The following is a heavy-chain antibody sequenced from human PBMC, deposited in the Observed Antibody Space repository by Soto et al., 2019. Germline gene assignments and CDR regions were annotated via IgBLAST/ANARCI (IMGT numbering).Heavy chain of an antibody. CDR2: LHYSGSA. Sequence: SETLSLACTVSGASMSDYYGSWIRQSPGKGLEHIGYLHYSGSANYNPSLKSRVTISMDTSKNQFFLKLNSVTAADTAIYYCARSGHTFVGVVWGQGIPVTVSS. V-gene: IGHV4-59*01. CDR3: ARSGHTFVGVV. D-gene: IGHD3-16*01. CDR1: GASMSDYY. J-gene: IGHJ4*02.